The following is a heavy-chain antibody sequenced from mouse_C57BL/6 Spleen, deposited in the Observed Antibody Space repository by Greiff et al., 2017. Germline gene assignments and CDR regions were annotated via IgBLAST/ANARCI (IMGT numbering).Heavy chain of an antibody. Sequence: LQESGPELVKPGASVKISCKASGYAFSSSWMNWVKQRPGKGLEWIGRIYPGDGDTNYNGKFKGKATLTADKSSSTAYMQLSSLTSEDSAVYFCARSLTGAFAYWGQGTLVTVSA. CDR1: GYAFSSSW. V-gene: IGHV1-82*01. J-gene: IGHJ3*01. D-gene: IGHD4-1*01. CDR3: ARSLTGAFAY. CDR2: IYPGDGDT.